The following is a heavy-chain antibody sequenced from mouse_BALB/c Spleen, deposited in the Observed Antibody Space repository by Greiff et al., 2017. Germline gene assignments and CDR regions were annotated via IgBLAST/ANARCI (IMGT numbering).Heavy chain of an antibody. J-gene: IGHJ2*01. CDR1: GFTFSDYY. D-gene: IGHD2-1*01. V-gene: IGHV5-4*02. CDR3: ARGGGNYPYYFDY. Sequence: EVQVVESGGGLVKPGGSLKLSCAASGFTFSDYYMYWVRQTPEKRLEWVATISDGGSYTYYPDSVKGRFTISRDNAKNNLYLQMSSLKSEDTAMYYCARGGGNYPYYFDYWGQGTTLTVSS. CDR2: ISDGGSYT.